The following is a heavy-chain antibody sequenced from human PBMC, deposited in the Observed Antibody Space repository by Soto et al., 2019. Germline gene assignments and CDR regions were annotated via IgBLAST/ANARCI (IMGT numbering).Heavy chain of an antibody. CDR3: ARVGATAAAEGDY. J-gene: IGHJ4*02. Sequence: QIQLVQSGTEVREPGASVKVSCQASGYTFTSYGIIWVRQAPGQGLELMGWISGYNNNKNYAQKYQARVTMTTDTSTRTAYMELSSLRSDDTAVYYCARVGATAAAEGDYWGQGTLVSVSS. V-gene: IGHV1-18*01. CDR1: GYTFTSYG. D-gene: IGHD6-13*01. CDR2: ISGYNNNK.